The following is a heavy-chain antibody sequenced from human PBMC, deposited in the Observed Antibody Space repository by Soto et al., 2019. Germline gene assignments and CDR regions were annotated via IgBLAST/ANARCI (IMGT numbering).Heavy chain of an antibody. CDR2: INHSGST. CDR1: GGSFSDYY. Sequence: QVRLQQWGAGLLKPSETLPLTCAIYGGSFSDYYWSWIRQPPGKGLEWIGEINHSGSTNYNPSLKSRVTISVDTSKHQFSLKLNSVTAADTAVYYCAREVPSRYFDLWGRGTPVTVSS. V-gene: IGHV4-34*01. CDR3: AREVPSRYFDL. J-gene: IGHJ2*01. D-gene: IGHD3-10*01.